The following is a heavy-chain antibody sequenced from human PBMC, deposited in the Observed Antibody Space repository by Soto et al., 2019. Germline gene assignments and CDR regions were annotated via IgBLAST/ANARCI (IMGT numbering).Heavy chain of an antibody. D-gene: IGHD6-13*01. CDR1: GVSIRRDNW. V-gene: IGHV4-4*02. Sequence: QVQLQESGPGLVRPSGTVSLTCAVSGVSIRRDNWWSWVGQPPGKALEWIGEIHHSGSANYNPSLKSRVTMSVVPSKDLFSLTLNSVTAADTAFYYCARDQGSHPGDWGQGTLVSVSS. J-gene: IGHJ4*02. CDR3: ARDQGSHPGD. CDR2: IHHSGSA.